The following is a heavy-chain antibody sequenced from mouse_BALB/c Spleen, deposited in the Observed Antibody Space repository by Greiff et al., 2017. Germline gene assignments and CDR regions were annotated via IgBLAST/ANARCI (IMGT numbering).Heavy chain of an antibody. CDR3: ARHSYYRYPLDY. D-gene: IGHD2-14*01. Sequence: EVKLMESGGGLVKPGGSLKLSCAASGFAFSSYDMSWVRQTPEKRLEWVAYISSGGGSTYYPDTVKGRFTISRDNAKNTLYLQMSSLKSEDTAMYYCARHSYYRYPLDYWGQGTTLTVSS. J-gene: IGHJ2*01. CDR2: ISSGGGST. CDR1: GFAFSSYD. V-gene: IGHV5-12-1*01.